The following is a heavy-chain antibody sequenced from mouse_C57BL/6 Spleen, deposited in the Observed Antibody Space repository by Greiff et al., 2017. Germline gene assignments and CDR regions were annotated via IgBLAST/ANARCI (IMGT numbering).Heavy chain of an antibody. Sequence: QVQLQQSGAELVRPGTSVKVSCKASGYAFTNYLIEWVKQRPGQGLEWIGVINPGSGGTNYNEKFKGKATLTADKSSSTAYMQLSSLTSEDSAVYFCARCDHDFDYWGQGTTLTVSS. V-gene: IGHV1-54*01. CDR1: GYAFTNYL. CDR2: INPGSGGT. CDR3: ARCDHDFDY. J-gene: IGHJ2*01.